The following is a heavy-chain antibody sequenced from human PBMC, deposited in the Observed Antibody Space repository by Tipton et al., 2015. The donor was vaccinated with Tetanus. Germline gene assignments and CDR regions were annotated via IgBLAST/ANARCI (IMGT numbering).Heavy chain of an antibody. CDR3: AGDRGDFIFYGMDV. D-gene: IGHD2-21*01. Sequence: QLVQSGAEMKKPGASVKVSCKASGYTFTGYYMYWVRQAPGQGLEWMGWIDPNSGGTVYAQKFHVRVTMTTDPSISTAYMELSSLRSADPAVYYCAGDRGDFIFYGMDVWGPGTTVTVS. CDR2: IDPNSGGT. CDR1: GYTFTGYY. J-gene: IGHJ6*02. V-gene: IGHV1-2*02.